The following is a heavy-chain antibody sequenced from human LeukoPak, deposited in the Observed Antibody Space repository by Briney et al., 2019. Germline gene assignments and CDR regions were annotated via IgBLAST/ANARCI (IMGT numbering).Heavy chain of an antibody. CDR1: GGSISSSSYY. D-gene: IGHD6-13*01. CDR3: ARALRYSSSWYGEIDY. V-gene: IGHV4-39*07. CDR2: IYYSGST. J-gene: IGHJ4*02. Sequence: PPETLSLTCTVSGGSISSSSYYWGWIRQPPGKGLEWIGSIYYSGSTYYNPSLKSRVTISVDTSKNQFSLKLSSVTAADTAVYYCARALRYSSSWYGEIDYWGQGTLVTVSS.